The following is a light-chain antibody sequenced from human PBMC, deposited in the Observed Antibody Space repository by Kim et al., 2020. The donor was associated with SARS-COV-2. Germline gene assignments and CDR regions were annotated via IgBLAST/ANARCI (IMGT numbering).Light chain of an antibody. V-gene: IGLV1-44*01. J-gene: IGLJ3*02. CDR1: SSNIGSNA. Sequence: GQRVTISCSGSSSNIGSNAVNWYQHLPGTAPKLLIFSHNQRPSGVPDRFSGSKSGTSASLDISGLQSEDEADYYCAAWDDRLNGPVFGGGTQLTVL. CDR3: AAWDDRLNGPV. CDR2: SHN.